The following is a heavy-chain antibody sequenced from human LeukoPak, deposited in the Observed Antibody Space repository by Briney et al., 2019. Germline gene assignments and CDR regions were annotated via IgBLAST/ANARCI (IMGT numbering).Heavy chain of an antibody. D-gene: IGHD1-26*01. V-gene: IGHV3-21*01. CDR1: GFTFSSYS. J-gene: IGHJ4*02. Sequence: GGSLRPSCAASGFTFSSYSMDWVRQAPGKGLEWVSSISSSSDYIYYADSVKGRFTISRDNAKNSLYLQMNSLRAEDTAVYYCARDPSIVGATALDYWGQGTLVTVSS. CDR3: ARDPSIVGATALDY. CDR2: ISSSSDYI.